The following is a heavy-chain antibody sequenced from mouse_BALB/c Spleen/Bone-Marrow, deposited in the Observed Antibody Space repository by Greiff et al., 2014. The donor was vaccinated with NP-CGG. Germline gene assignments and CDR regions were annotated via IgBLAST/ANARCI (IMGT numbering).Heavy chain of an antibody. CDR2: IYPGNSDT. J-gene: IGHJ1*01. Sequence: EVHLVESGTVLARPGASVKMSCKASGYSFTYYWLHWVKQRPGQGLEWIGAIYPGNSDTSYNQKFKGKAKLTAVTSASTAYMELSSLTNEDSAVYYCTRFGSSYDWYFDVWGAGTTVTVSS. D-gene: IGHD1-1*01. CDR1: GYSFTYYW. V-gene: IGHV1-5*01. CDR3: TRFGSSYDWYFDV.